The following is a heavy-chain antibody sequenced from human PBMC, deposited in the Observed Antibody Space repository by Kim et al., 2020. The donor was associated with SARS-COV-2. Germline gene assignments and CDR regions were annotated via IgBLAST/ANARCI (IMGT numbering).Heavy chain of an antibody. J-gene: IGHJ6*02. CDR1: GGSLSSYS. Sequence: SETLSLTCGVYGGSLSSYSWTWIRPTPGKGLEWIGEISDSGSTNYNPSLKSRVSMLVDASQSQLSLKLTAVTAADTGVYYCARGSRKSDVWGQGTTVTV. CDR2: ISDSGST. CDR3: ARGSRKSDV. V-gene: IGHV4-34*01.